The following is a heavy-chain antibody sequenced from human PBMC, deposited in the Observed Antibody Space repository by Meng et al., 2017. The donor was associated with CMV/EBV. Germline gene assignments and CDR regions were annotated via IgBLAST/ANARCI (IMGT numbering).Heavy chain of an antibody. Sequence: SGFTFSSYVMSWVRQAPGKGLEWVSTITATSGRTYYADSVQGRFTVSRDNSKSTLYLQMISLRAEDTAVYYCAKHKAVTTLEFYFDSWGQGTLVTVSS. V-gene: IGHV3-23*01. CDR3: AKHKAVTTLEFYFDS. J-gene: IGHJ4*02. D-gene: IGHD2/OR15-2a*01. CDR2: ITATSGRT. CDR1: GFTFSSYV.